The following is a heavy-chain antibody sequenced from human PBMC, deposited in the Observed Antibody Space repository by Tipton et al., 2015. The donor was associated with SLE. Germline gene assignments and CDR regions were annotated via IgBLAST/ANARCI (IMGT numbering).Heavy chain of an antibody. J-gene: IGHJ4*02. V-gene: IGHV4-39*07. CDR2: IYYSGST. CDR3: ARGPQNTIRVYYGSGSYYGY. Sequence: TLSLTCTVSGDPISSSSYYWGWIRQPPGKGLEWIGSIYYSGSTYYNPSLKSRVTISVDTSKNQFSLKLSSVTAADTAVYYCARGPQNTIRVYYGSGSYYGYWGQGTPVTVSS. CDR1: GDPISSSSYY. D-gene: IGHD3-10*01.